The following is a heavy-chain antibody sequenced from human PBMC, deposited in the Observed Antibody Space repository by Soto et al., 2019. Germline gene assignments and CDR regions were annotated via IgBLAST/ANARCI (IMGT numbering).Heavy chain of an antibody. D-gene: IGHD3-22*01. CDR1: GFTFNTYT. CDR3: ARESGFYDSSGSLDY. CDR2: ISSGSSYI. Sequence: GGPLRLSCAASGFTFNTYTMIWVRPAAGRGLESVSSISSGSSYIYYADSVKGRFTISRDNSKNTLYLQMNSLRAEDTAVYYCARESGFYDSSGSLDYWGQGILVTVST. V-gene: IGHV3-21*01. J-gene: IGHJ4*02.